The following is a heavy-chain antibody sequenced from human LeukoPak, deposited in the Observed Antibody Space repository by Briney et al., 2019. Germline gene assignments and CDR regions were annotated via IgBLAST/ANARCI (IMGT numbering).Heavy chain of an antibody. D-gene: IGHD3-9*01. CDR3: ARRKRTYYDILTGYSYYFDY. V-gene: IGHV3-7*01. CDR1: GFTFSSYW. CDR2: IKQDGSEK. Sequence: GGSLRLSCAASGFTFSSYWMSWVRQAPGKGLEWVANIKQDGSEKYYVDSVKGRFTISRDNDKNSLYLQMNSLRAEDTAVYYCARRKRTYYDILTGYSYYFDYWGQGTLVTVSS. J-gene: IGHJ4*02.